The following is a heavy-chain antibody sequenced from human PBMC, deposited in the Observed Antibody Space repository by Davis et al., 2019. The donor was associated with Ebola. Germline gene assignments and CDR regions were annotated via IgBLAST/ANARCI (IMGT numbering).Heavy chain of an antibody. J-gene: IGHJ4*02. CDR3: AKDIKYYFDY. D-gene: IGHD1-14*01. CDR1: GFTFSSYA. CDR2: ISGSGGST. Sequence: GESLKISCAASGFTFSSYAMSWVRQAPGKGLEWVSAISGSGGSTYYADSVKGRFTISRDNSKNTLYLQMNSLRAEDTAVYYCAKDIKYYFDYWGQGTLVTVSS. V-gene: IGHV3-23*01.